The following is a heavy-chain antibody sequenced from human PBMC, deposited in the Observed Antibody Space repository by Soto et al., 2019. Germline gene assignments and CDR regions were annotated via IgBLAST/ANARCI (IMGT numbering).Heavy chain of an antibody. CDR2: IYTSGST. Sequence: SETLSLTCTVSGGSISSYYWSWIRQPAGNGLEWIERIYTSGSTNYNPSLKSRVTMSVDTSKNQFSLKLSSVTAADTAVYYCARETSGGTYSSSWPQFDYWGQGTLVTVYS. J-gene: IGHJ4*02. D-gene: IGHD6-13*01. CDR3: ARETSGGTYSSSWPQFDY. CDR1: GGSISSYY. V-gene: IGHV4-4*07.